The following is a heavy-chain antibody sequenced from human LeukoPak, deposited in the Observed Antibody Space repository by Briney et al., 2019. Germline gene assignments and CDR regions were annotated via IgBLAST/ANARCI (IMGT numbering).Heavy chain of an antibody. Sequence: PSETLSLTCTVSGGSISSSSYYWGWIRQPPGKGLEWIGSIYYSGSTYYNPSLKSRVTISVDTSKNQFSLKLSSVTAADTAVYYCARQEQWLRGVYYYYGTDVWGQGTTVTVSS. CDR2: IYYSGST. D-gene: IGHD6-19*01. J-gene: IGHJ6*02. CDR1: GGSISSSSYY. V-gene: IGHV4-39*01. CDR3: ARQEQWLRGVYYYYGTDV.